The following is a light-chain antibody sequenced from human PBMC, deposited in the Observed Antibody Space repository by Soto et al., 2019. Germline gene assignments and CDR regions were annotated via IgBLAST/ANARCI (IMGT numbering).Light chain of an antibody. Sequence: IVIPYSPAAPAIYPGNRTTLSCRASQSLNRDLAWYQQKPGQSPRLLIFGASIRETGIPARFSGSGSGTDFTLTISRLEPEDFATYYCQQYESYSGTFGPGTKVDIK. CDR2: GAS. V-gene: IGKV3-15*01. CDR3: QQYESYSGT. J-gene: IGKJ1*01. CDR1: QSLNRD.